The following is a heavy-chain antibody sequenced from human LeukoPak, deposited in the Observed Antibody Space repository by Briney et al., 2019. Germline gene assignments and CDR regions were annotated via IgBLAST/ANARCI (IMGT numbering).Heavy chain of an antibody. D-gene: IGHD4-23*01. V-gene: IGHV1-46*01. CDR3: ARSTTYGGNSGYYFDY. J-gene: IGHJ4*02. Sequence: ASVKVSCKASGYTFTSYYMHWVRQAPGQGLEWMGIINPSGGSTSYAQKFQGRVTMTRDMSTSTVYMELSSLRSEDTAVYYCARSTTYGGNSGYYFDYWGQGTLVTVSS. CDR2: INPSGGST. CDR1: GYTFTSYY.